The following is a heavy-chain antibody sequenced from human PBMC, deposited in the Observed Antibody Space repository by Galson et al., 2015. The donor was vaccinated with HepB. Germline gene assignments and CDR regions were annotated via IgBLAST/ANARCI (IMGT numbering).Heavy chain of an antibody. Sequence: SVKVSCKASGGTFSSYAISWVRQAPGQGLEWMGRIIPILGIANYAQKFQGRVTITADKSTSTAYMELSSLRSEDTAVYYCARAESVYYYGSGSSIYWGQGTLVTVSS. CDR2: IIPILGIA. CDR3: ARAESVYYYGSGSSIY. J-gene: IGHJ4*02. D-gene: IGHD3-10*01. CDR1: GGTFSSYA. V-gene: IGHV1-69*04.